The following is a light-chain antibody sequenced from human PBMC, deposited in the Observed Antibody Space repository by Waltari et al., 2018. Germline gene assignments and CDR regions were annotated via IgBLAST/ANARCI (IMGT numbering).Light chain of an antibody. J-gene: IGKJ2*01. CDR3: QQSYSNVLYT. V-gene: IGKV1-39*01. CDR2: AVS. CDR1: QGISSY. Sequence: DIQMTQSPSSLSASKGDRVTITCRASQGISSYLNWYQQKPGDAPKILIYAVSHLESGVPSRFSGRGAGTEFTLTISSLQPEDSGTYYCQQSYSNVLYTFGQGTKLAIK.